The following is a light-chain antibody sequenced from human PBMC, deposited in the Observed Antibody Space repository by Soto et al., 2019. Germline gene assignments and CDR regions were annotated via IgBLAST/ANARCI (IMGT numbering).Light chain of an antibody. V-gene: IGLV1-40*01. J-gene: IGLJ1*01. CDR1: SSNIGSGYH. CDR3: QSYDSSLPGFV. Sequence: QSVLTQPPSASRAPGQRVIISCIGSSSNIGSGYHVHWYQQVPGTAPKLLIYDDNNRPSGGPDRFSGSRSGTSASLAITGLQAEDEADYSCQSYDSSLPGFVFGTGSKVTVL. CDR2: DDN.